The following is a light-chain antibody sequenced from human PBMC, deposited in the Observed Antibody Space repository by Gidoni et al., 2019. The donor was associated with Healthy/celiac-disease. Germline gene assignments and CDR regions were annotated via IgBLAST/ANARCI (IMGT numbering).Light chain of an antibody. CDR2: DDS. CDR1: NIGSKS. V-gene: IGLV3-21*02. CDR3: QVWDSSSDHPWV. J-gene: IGLJ3*02. Sequence: SYVLTQPPSVSVAPGQTARITWWGNNIGSKSVHWYQQKPGQAPVLVVDDDSDRPSGIPERFSGSNSGNTATLTISRVEAGDEADYYCQVWDSSSDHPWVFGGGTKLTVL.